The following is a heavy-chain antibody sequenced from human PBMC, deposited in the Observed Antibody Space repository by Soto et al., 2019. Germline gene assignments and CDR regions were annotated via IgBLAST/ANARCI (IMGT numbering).Heavy chain of an antibody. CDR1: GVSISIGDYY. J-gene: IGHJ4*02. V-gene: IGHV4-30-2*01. Sequence: SETLSLSCTVSGVSISIGDYYWSWIRQTPGKGLEWIGYIYHSGSTYYNPSLKSRVTISVDRSKNQFSLKLSSVTAADTAVYYCARGMTTVTTLDYWVQGTLVTV. CDR2: IYHSGST. CDR3: ARGMTTVTTLDY. D-gene: IGHD4-17*01.